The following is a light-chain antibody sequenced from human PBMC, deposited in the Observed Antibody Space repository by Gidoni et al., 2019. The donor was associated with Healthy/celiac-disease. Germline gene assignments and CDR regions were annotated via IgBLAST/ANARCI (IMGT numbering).Light chain of an antibody. CDR1: QSVSSSY. CDR3: QQYGSSPWT. Sequence: EIVLTHSTGTLSLSPEERATLSCRASQSVSSSYLAWYQQKPGQAPRLLIYGASSRATGIPDRCSGSGSGTDFSLTISRLEPEDFAVYYCQQYGSSPWTFGQGTKVEIK. CDR2: GAS. J-gene: IGKJ1*01. V-gene: IGKV3-20*01.